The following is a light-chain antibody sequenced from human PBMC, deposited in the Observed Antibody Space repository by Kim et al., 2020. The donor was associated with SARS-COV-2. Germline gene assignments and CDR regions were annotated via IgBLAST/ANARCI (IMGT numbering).Light chain of an antibody. V-gene: IGKV3-20*01. CDR2: EAF. CDR3: QQYGSSPYS. CDR1: QGVGGSL. Sequence: LSPGERATLSCRASQGVGGSLLAWYQQKPGQAPRLLIYEAFKRVAGIPDRFSGSGSGTDFTLTISRPEPEDFAMYYCQQYGSSPYSFGQGTKLEI. J-gene: IGKJ2*03.